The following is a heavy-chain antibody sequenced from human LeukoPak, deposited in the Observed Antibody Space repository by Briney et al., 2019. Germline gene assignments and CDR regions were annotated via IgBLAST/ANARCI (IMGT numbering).Heavy chain of an antibody. V-gene: IGHV4-34*01. CDR3: ARRRPLLDGYYFDY. D-gene: IGHD3/OR15-3a*01. J-gene: IGHJ4*02. CDR1: GGSFCGYF. Sequence: SETLSLTCAVSGGSFCGYFLSWIRQPPGKGLEWIGEINHSGSTNYNPSLKSRVTISVDTSKNQFSLKLSSVTAADTAVYYCARRRPLLDGYYFDYWGQGTLVTVSS. CDR2: INHSGST.